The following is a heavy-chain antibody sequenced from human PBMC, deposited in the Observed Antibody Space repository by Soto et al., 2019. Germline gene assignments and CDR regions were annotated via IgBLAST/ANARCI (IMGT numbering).Heavy chain of an antibody. D-gene: IGHD3-10*01. J-gene: IGHJ6*02. CDR3: ARDLRVYYYGSGCMDV. Sequence: GGSLRLSCAASGFTFSSYGMHWVRQAPGKGLEWVAVIWYDGSNKYYADSVKGRFTISRDNSKNTLYLQMNSLRAEDTAVYYCARDLRVYYYGSGCMDVWGQGTTVTVSS. V-gene: IGHV3-33*01. CDR1: GFTFSSYG. CDR2: IWYDGSNK.